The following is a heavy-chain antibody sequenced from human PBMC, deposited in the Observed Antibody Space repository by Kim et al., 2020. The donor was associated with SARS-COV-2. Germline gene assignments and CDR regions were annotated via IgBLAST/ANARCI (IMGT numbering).Heavy chain of an antibody. CDR2: IYSGGSS. D-gene: IGHD6-25*01. CDR1: GGSISSSTYY. V-gene: IGHV4-39*01. CDR3: GRHAGQQGLQRLDY. J-gene: IGHJ4*02. Sequence: SETLSLTCTVSGGSISSSTYYWGWIRQPPGKGLEWIGSIYSGGSSYYNPSLKSRVTISVDTSKNQFSLKLSSVTAADTALYYCGRHAGQQGLQRLDYWGQGTLVTVSS.